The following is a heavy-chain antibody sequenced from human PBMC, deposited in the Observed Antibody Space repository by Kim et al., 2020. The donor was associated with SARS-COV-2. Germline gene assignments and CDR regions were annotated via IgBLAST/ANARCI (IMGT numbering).Heavy chain of an antibody. CDR3: AKEGYFDWLSYRGVHFDY. CDR1: GFTFSSYA. Sequence: GGSLRLSCAASGFTFSSYAMSWVRQAPGKGLEWVSAISGSGGSTYYADSVKGRFTISRDNSKNTLYLQMNSLRAEDTAVYYCAKEGYFDWLSYRGVHFDYWGQGTLVTVSS. J-gene: IGHJ4*02. D-gene: IGHD3-9*01. CDR2: ISGSGGST. V-gene: IGHV3-23*01.